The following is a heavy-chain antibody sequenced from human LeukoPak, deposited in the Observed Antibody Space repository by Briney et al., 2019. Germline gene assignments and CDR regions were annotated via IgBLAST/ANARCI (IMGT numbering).Heavy chain of an antibody. Sequence: ASVKVSCKASGYTFTSYDINWVRQATGQGLEWMGWMNPNSGNTGYAQKFQGRVTMTRNTSISTAYMELSSLRSEDTAVYYCARGNILALFGDTKPPQDIVVVPAVPLGDWGQGTLVTVSS. CDR3: ARGNILALFGDTKPPQDIVVVPAVPLGD. V-gene: IGHV1-8*01. CDR1: GYTFTSYD. J-gene: IGHJ4*02. CDR2: MNPNSGNT. D-gene: IGHD2-2*01.